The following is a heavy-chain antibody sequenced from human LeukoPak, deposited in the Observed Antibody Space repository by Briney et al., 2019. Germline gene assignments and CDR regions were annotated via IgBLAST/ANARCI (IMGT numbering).Heavy chain of an antibody. D-gene: IGHD4-17*01. CDR2: ISGSGDTT. J-gene: IGHJ3*02. V-gene: IGHV3-23*01. Sequence: GGSLRLSCAASGFTFSNYAMSWVRQAPGRGLEWVSGISGSGDTTYYAASVKGRFTISRDKSKNTLYLQMNSLRAVDTAVYFCARPTTVTMVDAFNIWGLGTMVTVSS. CDR1: GFTFSNYA. CDR3: ARPTTVTMVDAFNI.